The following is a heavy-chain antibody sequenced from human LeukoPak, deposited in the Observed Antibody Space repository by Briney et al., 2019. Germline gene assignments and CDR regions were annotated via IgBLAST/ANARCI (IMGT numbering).Heavy chain of an antibody. Sequence: GASVKVSCKASGYTFSSFGITWMRQAPGQGLECVGWISAYDGKTNYSQKFHGRVTMTTGTSTSTAYVELRSLRSDDTAVYYCARYSRSLNAFDVWGQGTLVTVSS. CDR3: ARYSRSLNAFDV. V-gene: IGHV1-18*01. CDR1: GYTFSSFG. D-gene: IGHD2-21*01. CDR2: ISAYDGKT. J-gene: IGHJ3*01.